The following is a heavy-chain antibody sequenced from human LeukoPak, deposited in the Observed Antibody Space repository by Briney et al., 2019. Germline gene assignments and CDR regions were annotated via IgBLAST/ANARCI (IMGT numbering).Heavy chain of an antibody. CDR3: ARVRSDGSGTI. CDR2: IHYSGRT. CDR1: GGSISSGDYY. Sequence: SEALSLTCTVSGGSISSGDYYWSWIRQPPGKGLEWIGYIHYSGRTYYNPSLKSRFPISVDTSKNQFSLKLSSVTAADTAVYFCARVRSDGSGTIWGQGTMVTVSS. V-gene: IGHV4-30-4*08. J-gene: IGHJ3*02. D-gene: IGHD3-10*01.